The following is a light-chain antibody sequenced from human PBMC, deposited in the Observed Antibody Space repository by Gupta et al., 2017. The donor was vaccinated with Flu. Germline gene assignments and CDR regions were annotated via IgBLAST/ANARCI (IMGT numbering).Light chain of an antibody. CDR2: WAS. CDR1: QIVLYSSNNQYY. Sequence: SLDERATIEGKSSQIVLYSSNNQYYLTWYQQKPGQTPKLLIYWASTRQSGVPDRFSGSGSGTDFTLTISSLQAEDVAVYYCQQYYGPPYTFGQGTRLEIK. CDR3: QQYYGPPYT. V-gene: IGKV4-1*01. J-gene: IGKJ2*01.